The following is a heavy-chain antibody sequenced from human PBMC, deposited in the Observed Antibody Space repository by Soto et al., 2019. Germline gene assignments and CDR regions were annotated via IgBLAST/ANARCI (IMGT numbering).Heavy chain of an antibody. D-gene: IGHD6-13*01. CDR1: GFTFSSYA. CDR2: ISGSGGST. V-gene: IGHV3-23*01. CDR3: AKVSAGNYYYGMDV. Sequence: EVQLLESGGGLVQPGGSLRLSCAASGFTFSSYAMSWVRQAPGKGLEWVSAISGSGGSTYYADSVKGRFTISRDNSKNTRYLQMNSLRAEDTAVYYCAKVSAGNYYYGMDVWGQGTTVTVSS. J-gene: IGHJ6*02.